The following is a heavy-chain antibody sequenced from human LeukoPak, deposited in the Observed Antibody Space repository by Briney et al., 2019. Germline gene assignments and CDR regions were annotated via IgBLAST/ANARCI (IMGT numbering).Heavy chain of an antibody. CDR2: IYHSGST. CDR3: ARVFGAAANRGFDY. CDR1: GGSISSTSYY. J-gene: IGHJ4*02. D-gene: IGHD2-15*01. Sequence: SETLSLTCTVSGGSISSTSYYWGWIRQPPGKGLEWFGSIYHSGSTYDNPSLKSRVTLSVDTSKNQFSLKLTSVTAADTAVYYCARVFGAAANRGFDYWSQGTLVTVSS. V-gene: IGHV4-39*01.